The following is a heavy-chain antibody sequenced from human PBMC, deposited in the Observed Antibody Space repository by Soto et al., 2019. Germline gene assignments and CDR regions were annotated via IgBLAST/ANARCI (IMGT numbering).Heavy chain of an antibody. D-gene: IGHD3-10*01. CDR1: GFTFNNYA. J-gene: IGHJ4*02. CDR2: ISGGGDTT. V-gene: IGHV3-23*01. Sequence: EVQLLESGGGLVQPGGSLRLSCAASGFTFNNYAMSWVRQAPGKGLEWVSAISGGGDTTSYADSVKGRFTVSRDGSKNTLYLQMSSLRAEDTAVYYCAKGRGGSGSLTPRVAFWGQGTLFTVSS. CDR3: AKGRGGSGSLTPRVAF.